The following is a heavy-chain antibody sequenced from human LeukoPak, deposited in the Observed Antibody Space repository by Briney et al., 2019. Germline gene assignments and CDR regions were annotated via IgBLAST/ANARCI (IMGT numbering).Heavy chain of an antibody. CDR3: ARNQHWSRDT. D-gene: IGHD2-8*02. CDR1: GFTFSDFW. J-gene: IGHJ5*02. V-gene: IGHV3-7*01. CDR2: INKDGSDK. Sequence: PGGSLRLSCAASGFTFSDFWVEWFRQAPGKGLEWVANINKDGSDKYYMDSVTGRFSISRDNAKNSLSLQMNSLRVDDTAVYYCARNQHWSRDTCGQGILVTVSS.